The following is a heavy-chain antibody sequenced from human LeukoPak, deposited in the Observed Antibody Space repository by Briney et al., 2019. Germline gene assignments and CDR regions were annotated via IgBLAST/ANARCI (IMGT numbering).Heavy chain of an antibody. CDR3: ARDTPYQFERFFPYDSSGYYDY. CDR2: ISYDGSNK. D-gene: IGHD3-22*01. CDR1: GFTFSSYA. V-gene: IGHV3-30-3*01. Sequence: GGSLRLSCAASGFTFSSYAMHWVRQAPGKGLEWVAVISYDGSNKYYADSVKGRFTISRDNSMNTLYLQMNSLRAEDTAVYYCARDTPYQFERFFPYDSSGYYDYWGQGTLVTVSS. J-gene: IGHJ4*02.